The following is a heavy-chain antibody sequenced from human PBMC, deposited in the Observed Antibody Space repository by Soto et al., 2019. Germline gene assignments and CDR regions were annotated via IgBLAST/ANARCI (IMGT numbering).Heavy chain of an antibody. CDR1: GFTFSSYG. CDR3: VNDAVFYSERQWPLIYYYDLDV. Sequence: PGGPLRLSCAASGFTFSSYGMHWVRQATGKGLEWVAVISYDGSNKYYADSVKGRFTITRNNYKNTLYLDINSLRDEAEAVYYCVNDAVFYSERQWPLIYYYDLDVWGQGTTVTVSS. V-gene: IGHV3-30*18. CDR2: ISYDGSNK. J-gene: IGHJ6*02. D-gene: IGHD6-19*01.